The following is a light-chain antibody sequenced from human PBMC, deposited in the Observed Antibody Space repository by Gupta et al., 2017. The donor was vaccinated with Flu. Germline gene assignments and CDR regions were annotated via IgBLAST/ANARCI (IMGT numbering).Light chain of an antibody. CDR2: WAS. J-gene: IGKJ3*01. V-gene: IGKV4-1*01. CDR1: QSVLYSSNNKNY. CDR3: QQYSNSPFT. Sequence: DIVMTQSPDSLAVSLGERATIRCKSSQSVLYSSNNKNYLAWYQQRPGQPPKLLIYWASTRESGVPDRFSGSGSGTDFTLTISSLQAEDVAVYYCQQYSNSPFTFGPGTKVDIK.